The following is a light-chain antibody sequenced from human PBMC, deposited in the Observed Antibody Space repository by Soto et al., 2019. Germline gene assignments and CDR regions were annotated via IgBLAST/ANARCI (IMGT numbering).Light chain of an antibody. V-gene: IGKV1-9*01. CDR3: QQLNSYPYT. Sequence: DIQLTQSPSFLSASVGDRVTITCRASQTVSSYLAWYQQKPGKAPKLLIYAASTLQRGVPSRFRGSGSGTEVTLTISSLQPEDFATYYCQQLNSYPYTFGGGTKVDIK. CDR2: AAS. J-gene: IGKJ4*01. CDR1: QTVSSY.